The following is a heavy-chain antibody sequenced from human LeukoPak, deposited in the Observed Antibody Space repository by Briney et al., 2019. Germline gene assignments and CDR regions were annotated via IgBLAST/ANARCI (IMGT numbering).Heavy chain of an antibody. D-gene: IGHD6-25*01. CDR2: ISYDGSNK. Sequence: GRSLRLSCAASGFTFSSYAMHWVRQAPGKGLEWVAVISYDGSNKYYADSVKGRFTISRDNSKNTLYLQMNSLRAEDTAVYYCTVSSGGAFDIWGQGTMVTVSS. V-gene: IGHV3-30-3*01. CDR3: TVSSGGAFDI. CDR1: GFTFSSYA. J-gene: IGHJ3*02.